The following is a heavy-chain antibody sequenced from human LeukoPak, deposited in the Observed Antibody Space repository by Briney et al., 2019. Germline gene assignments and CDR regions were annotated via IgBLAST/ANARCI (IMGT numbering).Heavy chain of an antibody. CDR1: GYTFTDYY. CDR3: ARTFSGNYYEGDY. D-gene: IGHD1-26*01. Sequence: ASVKVSCKTSGYTFTDYYMHWVRQAPGQGLEWMGWINPTSGDTHYAQNFQGRVTMTRDTSISTAYMELSSLISDDTAVYYCARTFSGNYYEGDYWGQGSLVTVSS. J-gene: IGHJ4*02. CDR2: INPTSGDT. V-gene: IGHV1-2*02.